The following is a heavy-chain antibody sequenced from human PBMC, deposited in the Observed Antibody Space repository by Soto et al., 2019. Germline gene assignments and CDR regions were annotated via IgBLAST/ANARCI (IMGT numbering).Heavy chain of an antibody. CDR2: IYYSGST. J-gene: IGHJ4*02. Sequence: SETLCLTCTVSGGSVSSGSYYWSWIRQPPGKGLEWIGYIYYSGSTNYNPSLKSRVTISVDTSKNQFSLKLSSVTAADTAVYYCARWELRSGYFDYWGQGTLVTVSS. CDR3: ARWELRSGYFDY. V-gene: IGHV4-61*01. D-gene: IGHD1-26*01. CDR1: GGSVSSGSYY.